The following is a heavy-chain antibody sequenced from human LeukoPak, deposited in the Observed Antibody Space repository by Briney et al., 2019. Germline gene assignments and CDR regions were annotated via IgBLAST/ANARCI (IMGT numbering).Heavy chain of an antibody. CDR1: GFTFSSYS. V-gene: IGHV3-21*01. CDR3: AREMLAAVAAQS. Sequence: PGGSLRLSCAASGFTFSSYSMNWVRQAPGKGLEWVSSISSSSYIYYADSVKGRFTISRDNAKNSLYLQMNSLRAEDTAVYYCAREMLAAVAAQSWGQGTLVTVSS. CDR2: ISSSSYI. J-gene: IGHJ5*02. D-gene: IGHD6-19*01.